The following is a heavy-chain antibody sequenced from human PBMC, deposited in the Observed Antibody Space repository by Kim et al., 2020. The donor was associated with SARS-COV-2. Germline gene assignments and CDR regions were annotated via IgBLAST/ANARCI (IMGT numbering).Heavy chain of an antibody. CDR2: ISYDGSNI. Sequence: GGSLRLSCAASGFTFSSYAMHWVRQAPGKGLEWVAVISYDGSNIYYADSVKGRFTISRDNAKNTLYLQMNSLRAEDTAVYYCARDPVVWFGVLFLNYFD. D-gene: IGHD3-10*01. CDR1: GFTFSSYA. J-gene: IGHJ4*01. V-gene: IGHV3-30*04. CDR3: ARDPVVWFGVLFLNYFD.